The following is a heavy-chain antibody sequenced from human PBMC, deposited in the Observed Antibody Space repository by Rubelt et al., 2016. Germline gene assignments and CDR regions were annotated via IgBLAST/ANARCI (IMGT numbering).Heavy chain of an antibody. CDR1: GGSISSSDYY. J-gene: IGHJ3*02. Sequence: QLQLQESGPGLVKPSETLSLTCTVSGGSISSSDYYWGWVRQPPGKGPQWVGSIFYSGSTYYNPSLKVRVTISVATTKNQFCLELRSVTAADTAVYFCARSLPLRADAFDIWGQGTVVTVSS. V-gene: IGHV4-39*01. CDR3: ARSLPLRADAFDI. D-gene: IGHD3-10*01. CDR2: IFYSGST.